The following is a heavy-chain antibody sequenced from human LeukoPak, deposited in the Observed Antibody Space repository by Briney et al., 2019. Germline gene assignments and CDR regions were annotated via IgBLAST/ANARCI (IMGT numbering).Heavy chain of an antibody. V-gene: IGHV3-23*01. CDR3: AKDRFTYCGGDCYAAFDY. D-gene: IGHD2-21*01. CDR2: ISGSGGST. CDR1: GFTFSSYA. J-gene: IGHJ4*02. Sequence: PGGSLRLSCAASGFTFSSYAMSWVRQAPGKGLERVSAISGSGGSTYYADSVKGRFTISRDNSKNTLYLQMNSLRAEDTAVYYCAKDRFTYCGGDCYAAFDYWGQGTLVTVSS.